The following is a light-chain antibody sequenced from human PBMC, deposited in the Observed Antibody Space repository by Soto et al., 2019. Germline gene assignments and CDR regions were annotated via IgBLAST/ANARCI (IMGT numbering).Light chain of an antibody. V-gene: IGKV3-11*01. CDR3: QQRKNWPPLT. J-gene: IGKJ5*01. CDR2: DAS. CDR1: QSVGTY. Sequence: EIVLTQSPATLSLSPGERATLSCRASQSVGTYLAWYQQRPGQAPRLLIYDASNRATGIPARFSGSGSGTDFTLTINSLEPEDFAVYYCQQRKNWPPLTFGQGTRLEI.